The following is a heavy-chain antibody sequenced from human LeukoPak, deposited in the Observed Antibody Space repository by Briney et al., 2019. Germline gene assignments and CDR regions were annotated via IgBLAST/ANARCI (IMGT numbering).Heavy chain of an antibody. J-gene: IGHJ5*02. CDR3: ARADRLDGAPYLIGP. CDR2: TNPDSGVT. Sequence: ASVKVSCKTSGYTFTDYYLHWVRQAPGQGLEWMGWTNPDSGVTSSAQKFRGRFSMTRDTSISTIYMEVAWLTSEDTAIYYCARADRLDGAPYLIGPWGQGTLVTVSS. V-gene: IGHV1-2*02. CDR1: GYTFTDYY. D-gene: IGHD2-21*01.